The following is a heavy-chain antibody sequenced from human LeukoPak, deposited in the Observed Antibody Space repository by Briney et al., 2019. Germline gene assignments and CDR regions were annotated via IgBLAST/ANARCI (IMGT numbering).Heavy chain of an antibody. CDR2: IYYSGST. V-gene: IGHV4-39*01. D-gene: IGHD3-22*01. CDR3: ALTYYYDSSGHYYDY. CDR1: GGSISSSSYY. Sequence: PSETLSLTCTVSGGSISSSSYYWGWIRQPPGKGLEWIGSIYYSGSTYYNPSLKGRVTISVDTSKNQFSLKLSSVTAADTAVYYCALTYYYDSSGHYYDYWGQGTLVTVSS. J-gene: IGHJ4*02.